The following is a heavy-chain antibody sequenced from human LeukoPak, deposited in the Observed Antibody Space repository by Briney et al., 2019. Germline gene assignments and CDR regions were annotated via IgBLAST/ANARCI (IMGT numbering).Heavy chain of an antibody. CDR2: ISWNSDNI. J-gene: IGHJ6*02. V-gene: IGHV3-9*01. Sequence: PGRSLRLSCEASGFTFDDYAMHWVRQAPGKGLRWVSGISWNSDNIGYADSVKGRFTISRDNAKNFLYLQMNSLGAEDTALYYCVKDRQWEVIVSRGLDVWGQGTTVTVSS. CDR1: GFTFDDYA. CDR3: VKDRQWEVIVSRGLDV. D-gene: IGHD2/OR15-2a*01.